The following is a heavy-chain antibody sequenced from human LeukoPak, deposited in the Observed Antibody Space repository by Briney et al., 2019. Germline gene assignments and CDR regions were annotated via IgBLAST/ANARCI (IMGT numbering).Heavy chain of an antibody. J-gene: IGHJ4*02. CDR2: INSDGSST. D-gene: IGHD3-3*01. V-gene: IGHV3-74*01. Sequence: GGSLRLSCAASGFTFSSYWMHWVRQAPGKGLVWVSRINSDGSSTTYADSVKGRFTISRDNAKNTLYLQMNSLRAEDAAVYYCARGTAYDFWSGYYNAPFAYWGQGTLVTVSS. CDR3: ARGTAYDFWSGYYNAPFAY. CDR1: GFTFSSYW.